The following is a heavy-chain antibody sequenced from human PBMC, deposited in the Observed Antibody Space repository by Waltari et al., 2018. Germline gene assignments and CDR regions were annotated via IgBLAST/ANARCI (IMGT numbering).Heavy chain of an antibody. CDR1: GYTFTGYY. CDR2: INPNSGGT. V-gene: IGHV1-2*06. CDR3: AKLSLDSGSYENWFDP. Sequence: QVQLVQSGAEVKKPGASVKVSCKASGYTFTGYYMHWVRQAPGQGLEWMGRINPNSGGTNYAQKFQGRVTMTRDTSISTAYMELSRLRSDDTAVYYCAKLSLDSGSYENWFDPWGQGTLVTVSS. D-gene: IGHD1-26*01. J-gene: IGHJ5*02.